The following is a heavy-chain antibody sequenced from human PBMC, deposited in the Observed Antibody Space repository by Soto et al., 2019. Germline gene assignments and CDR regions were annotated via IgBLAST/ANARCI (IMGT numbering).Heavy chain of an antibody. Sequence: PGGSLRLSCAASGFPFSSYAMSWVRQAPGKGLEWVSAISGSGGSTYYADSVKGRFTISRDNSKNTLYLQMNSLRAEDTAVYYCAKDSLRYFDRHNYGMDVWGQGTTVTVSS. D-gene: IGHD3-9*01. CDR2: ISGSGGST. V-gene: IGHV3-23*01. CDR1: GFPFSSYA. J-gene: IGHJ6*02. CDR3: AKDSLRYFDRHNYGMDV.